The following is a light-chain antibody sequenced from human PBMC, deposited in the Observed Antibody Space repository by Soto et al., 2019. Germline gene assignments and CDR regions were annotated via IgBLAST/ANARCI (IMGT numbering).Light chain of an antibody. V-gene: IGKV1-5*01. J-gene: IGKJ1*01. Sequence: DIQMTQSPSTLSASVGDRVTITCRASQSISSWLAWYQQKPGKAPKLLIYDASTLESGVPSRLSGSGSGTEFTLTISSLQPDDFATYYCQQYNSYSPWPFGQGTKVDIK. CDR2: DAS. CDR3: QQYNSYSPWP. CDR1: QSISSW.